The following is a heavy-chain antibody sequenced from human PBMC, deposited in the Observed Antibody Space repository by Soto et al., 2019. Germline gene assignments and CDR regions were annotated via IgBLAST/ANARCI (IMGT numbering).Heavy chain of an antibody. D-gene: IGHD5-18*01. Sequence: GGSLRLSCAASGFTFSSYAMSWVRQAPGKGLEWVSAISGSGGSTYYADSVKGRFTISRDNYKNTQYLQMNSLRAEDTAVYYCAKDRGYSYGVDAFDIWGQGTMVTVS. CDR2: ISGSGGST. CDR1: GFTFSSYA. J-gene: IGHJ3*02. V-gene: IGHV3-23*01. CDR3: AKDRGYSYGVDAFDI.